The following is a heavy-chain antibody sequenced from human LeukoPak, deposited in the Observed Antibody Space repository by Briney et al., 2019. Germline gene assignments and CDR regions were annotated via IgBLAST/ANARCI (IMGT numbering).Heavy chain of an antibody. V-gene: IGHV3-30-3*01. CDR1: GFTFSSYA. Sequence: GGSLRLSCAASGFTFSSYAMHWVRQAPGKGLEWVAVISYDGSNKYYADSVKGRFTFSRVNSKNTLYLQMNSLRAEDTAVYYCAKEYCSNSVCHSLDYWGQGTLVTVSS. CDR2: ISYDGSNK. D-gene: IGHD2-8*01. CDR3: AKEYCSNSVCHSLDY. J-gene: IGHJ4*02.